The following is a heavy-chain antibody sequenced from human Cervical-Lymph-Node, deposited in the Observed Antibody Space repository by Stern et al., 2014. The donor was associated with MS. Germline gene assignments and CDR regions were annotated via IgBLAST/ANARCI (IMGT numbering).Heavy chain of an antibody. CDR3: ARRQGSAYDS. D-gene: IGHD3-10*01. CDR2: ISSSSTSI. Sequence: MQLVESGGGLVKPGGSLRLSCAASGFTFSSYTLTWVRQAPGKGLEWVSSISSSSTSIDYAASVKGRFPIPRDNANNSLYLQMSRLRAEDTAVYYCARRQGSAYDSGGQGTLVPVPS. J-gene: IGHJ5*01. V-gene: IGHV3-21*01. CDR1: GFTFSSYT.